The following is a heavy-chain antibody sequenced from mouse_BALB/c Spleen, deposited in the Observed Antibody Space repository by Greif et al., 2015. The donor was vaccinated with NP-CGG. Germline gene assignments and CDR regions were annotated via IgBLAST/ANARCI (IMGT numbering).Heavy chain of an antibody. D-gene: IGHD1-1*01. Sequence: EVKVVDSGGGLVQPGGSLRLSCATSGFTFTDYYMSWVRQPPGKALEWLGFIRDKANGYTTEYSASVKGRFTISRDNSQSILYLQMNTLRAEDSATYYCARDYYGSSWYFDVWGAGTTVTVSS. CDR2: IRDKANGYTT. CDR3: ARDYYGSSWYFDV. J-gene: IGHJ1*01. CDR1: GFTFTDYY. V-gene: IGHV7-3*02.